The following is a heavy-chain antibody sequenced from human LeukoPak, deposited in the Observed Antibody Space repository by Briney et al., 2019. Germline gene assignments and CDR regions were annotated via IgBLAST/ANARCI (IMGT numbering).Heavy chain of an antibody. V-gene: IGHV1-2*02. J-gene: IGHJ4*02. CDR3: AKDLGGGSYQPSDY. Sequence: ASVKVSCKASGYTFTGYYMHWVRQAPGQGLKWVGWINPDSGGTRYAQNFQRRVTMTRDTSIRTAYMELSRRTSDDTAIYYCAKDLGGGSYQPSDYWGQGTLVTVSS. CDR1: GYTFTGYY. CDR2: INPDSGGT. D-gene: IGHD1-26*01.